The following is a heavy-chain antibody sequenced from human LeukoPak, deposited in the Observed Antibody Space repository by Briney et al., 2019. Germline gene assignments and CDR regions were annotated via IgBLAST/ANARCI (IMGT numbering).Heavy chain of an antibody. CDR3: ARVESGSYYLYYYYYYMDV. J-gene: IGHJ6*03. D-gene: IGHD3-10*01. CDR1: GFTPSSYW. Sequence: GGSLRLSCAPSGFTPSSYWMSWVRQAPGKGLEWVANIKQDGSEKYYVDSVKGRFTISRDNAKNSLYLQMNSLRAEDTAVYYCARVESGSYYLYYYYYYMDVWGKGTTVTVSS. V-gene: IGHV3-7*01. CDR2: IKQDGSEK.